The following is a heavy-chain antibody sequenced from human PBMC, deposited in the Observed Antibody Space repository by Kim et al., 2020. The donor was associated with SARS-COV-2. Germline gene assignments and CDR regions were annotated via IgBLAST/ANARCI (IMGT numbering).Heavy chain of an antibody. CDR3: ARVPNCSGGSCYSVLAFDY. CDR1: GYTFTSYG. V-gene: IGHV1-18*01. J-gene: IGHJ4*02. D-gene: IGHD2-15*01. CDR2: ISAYNGNT. Sequence: ASVKVSCKASGYTFTSYGISWVRQAPGQGLEWMGWISAYNGNTNYAQKLQGRVTMTTDTSTSTAYMELRSLRSDDTAVYYCARVPNCSGGSCYSVLAFDYLGQATLVTVSS.